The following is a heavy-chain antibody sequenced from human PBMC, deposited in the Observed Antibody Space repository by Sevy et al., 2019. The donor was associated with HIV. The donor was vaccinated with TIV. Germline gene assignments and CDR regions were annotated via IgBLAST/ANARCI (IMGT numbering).Heavy chain of an antibody. D-gene: IGHD1-26*01. Sequence: GGSLRLSCAASGFSFSGYAIHWVRQAPGKGLEWVAVISFDGSNKYYADSVKGQFTISRDTSKNTLFLQMNSLRAEDTAVYYCAKEGAYSYTTYFDYWGQGTVVTVSS. J-gene: IGHJ4*02. CDR1: GFSFSGYA. V-gene: IGHV3-30*18. CDR2: ISFDGSNK. CDR3: AKEGAYSYTTYFDY.